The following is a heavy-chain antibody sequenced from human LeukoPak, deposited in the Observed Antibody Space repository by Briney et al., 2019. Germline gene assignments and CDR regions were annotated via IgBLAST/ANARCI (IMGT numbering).Heavy chain of an antibody. D-gene: IGHD2-2*01. V-gene: IGHV1-24*01. CDR1: GYTLTELS. J-gene: IGHJ4*02. CDR3: ATVRSGPEYYFDY. Sequence: GASVKVSCKVSGYTLTELSMRWVRQAPGKGREWMGGFDPEDGGTIYAQKFQGRVTMTEDTSTDTAYMELSSLRSEDTAVYYCATVRSGPEYYFDYWGQGTLVTVSS. CDR2: FDPEDGGT.